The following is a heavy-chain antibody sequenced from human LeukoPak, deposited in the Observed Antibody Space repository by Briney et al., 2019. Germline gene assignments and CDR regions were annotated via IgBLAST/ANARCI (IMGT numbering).Heavy chain of an antibody. V-gene: IGHV3-74*01. CDR3: PRSPCGVMVVAAEAHHDAFDI. CDR2: INSDGSST. CDR1: GFTFSSYW. J-gene: IGHJ3*02. Sequence: GGSLRLSCAASGFTFSSYWMHWVRQAPGKGLVWVSRINSDGSSTTYADSVKGRFTISRDNAKNTLYLQMNSLTAEDTAVYYCPRSPCGVMVVAAEAHHDAFDIWGQGTMVTV. D-gene: IGHD2-15*01.